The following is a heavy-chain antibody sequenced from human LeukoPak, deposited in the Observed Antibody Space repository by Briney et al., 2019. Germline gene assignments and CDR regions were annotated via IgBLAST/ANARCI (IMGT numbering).Heavy chain of an antibody. J-gene: IGHJ1*01. CDR3: GRLMAGLD. D-gene: IGHD6-19*01. V-gene: IGHV4-4*02. Sequence: SGTLSLTCAVSGGSISSNNWWSWVRQPPGKGLEWIADIYHSGSTNYSPSLKSRVTISVDKSKNQFFLKLNSVTAADTAVYYCGRLMAGLDWGQGTLVTVSS. CDR1: GGSISSNNW. CDR2: IYHSGST.